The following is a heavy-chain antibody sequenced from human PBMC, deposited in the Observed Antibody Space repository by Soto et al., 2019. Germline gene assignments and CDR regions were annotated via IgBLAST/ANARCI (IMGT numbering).Heavy chain of an antibody. V-gene: IGHV3-23*01. Sequence: GGSLRLSCAASGFSFSTYTMSWLRQAPGKGLEWVSCLSGSGGSTYYADSVKGRFTISRDNSKNTLYLQMNSLRAEDTAVYYCAKGGAVADYYGMDVWGQGTTVTVSS. J-gene: IGHJ6*02. CDR2: LSGSGGST. CDR3: AKGGAVADYYGMDV. CDR1: GFSFSTYT. D-gene: IGHD6-19*01.